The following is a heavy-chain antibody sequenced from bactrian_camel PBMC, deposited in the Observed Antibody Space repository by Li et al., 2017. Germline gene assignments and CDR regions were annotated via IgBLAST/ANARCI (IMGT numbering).Heavy chain of an antibody. CDR3: AARGPYCYTKLSVADFTY. Sequence: HVQLVESGGDSVQTGSSLRLSRVGSGYCMGWFRRAPGKEREGVATIRDADGMLTYADDVKGRFTISKDNVKNTLYLQMNSLKPEDTAMYYCAARGPYCYTKLSVADFTYWGQGTQVTVS. D-gene: IGHD2*01. J-gene: IGHJ6*01. V-gene: IGHV3S63*01. CDR2: IRDADGML. CDR1: GYC.